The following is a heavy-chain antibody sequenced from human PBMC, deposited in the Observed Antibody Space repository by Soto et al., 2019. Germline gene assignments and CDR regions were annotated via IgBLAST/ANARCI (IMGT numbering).Heavy chain of an antibody. D-gene: IGHD1-7*01. V-gene: IGHV3-23*01. Sequence: GGSLRLSCAASGFTFSSYGMTWVRQAPGKGLEWVSFSSATGAGTYYADSVKGRFTISRDNSKNTLYLQMTSLRADDTAVYYCAKDRRAGGNYGFYSDFWGQGALVTVS. CDR1: GFTFSSYG. CDR2: SSATGAGT. CDR3: AKDRRAGGNYGFYSDF. J-gene: IGHJ4*02.